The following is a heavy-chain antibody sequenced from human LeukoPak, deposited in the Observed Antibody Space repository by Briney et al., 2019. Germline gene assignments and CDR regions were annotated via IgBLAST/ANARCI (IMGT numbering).Heavy chain of an antibody. J-gene: IGHJ6*02. CDR1: GFTFSSYG. CDR3: ARARYCSGGSCYDNYYYGMDV. CDR2: ISYDGSNK. D-gene: IGHD2-15*01. V-gene: IGHV3-30*03. Sequence: GGSLRLSCAASGFTFSSYGMHWVRQAPGRGLEWVAVISYDGSNKYYADSVKGRFTISRDNSKNTLYLQMNSLRAEDTAVYYCARARYCSGGSCYDNYYYGMDVWGQGTTVTVSS.